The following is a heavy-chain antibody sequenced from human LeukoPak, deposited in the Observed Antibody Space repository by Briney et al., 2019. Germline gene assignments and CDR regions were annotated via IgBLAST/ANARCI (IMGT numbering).Heavy chain of an antibody. Sequence: SVKVSCKASGGTFSSYAISWVRQAPGQGLEWMGGIIPIFGTANYAQKFQGRVTITADESTSTAYMELSSPRSEDTAVYYCARESSYDILTGYHHYYYYGMDVWGQGTTVTVSS. CDR3: ARESSYDILTGYHHYYYYGMDV. J-gene: IGHJ6*02. CDR1: GGTFSSYA. CDR2: IIPIFGTA. D-gene: IGHD3-9*01. V-gene: IGHV1-69*13.